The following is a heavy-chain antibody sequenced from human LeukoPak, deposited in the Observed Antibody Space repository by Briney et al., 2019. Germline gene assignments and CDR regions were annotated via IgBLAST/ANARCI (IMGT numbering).Heavy chain of an antibody. CDR2: IGIDSGNT. CDR1: GSTFSTYP. J-gene: IGHJ4*02. D-gene: IGHD5-24*01. CDR3: ARDYKYAFDN. Sequence: GGSLRLSCTASGSTFSTYPMTWVRQAPGKGLEWISYIGIDSGNTNYADSVKGRFTISGDKAKNSLYLQMNSLRVEDTAVYYCARDYKYAFDNWGQGTLVTVSS. V-gene: IGHV3-48*01.